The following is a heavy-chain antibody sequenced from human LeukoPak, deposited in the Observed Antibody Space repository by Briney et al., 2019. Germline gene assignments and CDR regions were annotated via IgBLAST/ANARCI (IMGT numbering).Heavy chain of an antibody. V-gene: IGHV4-4*07. CDR3: ARGTVTNYWYFDL. D-gene: IGHD4-11*01. Sequence: PSETLSLTCTVSGGSFRIFYWSWTRQPAGKGLEWIGRIYTSGSTNYNPSLKSRVTISVDKSKNQFSLKLRSVTATDTAVYYCARGTVTNYWYFDLWGRGTLVTVSS. CDR1: GGSFRIFY. J-gene: IGHJ2*01. CDR2: IYTSGST.